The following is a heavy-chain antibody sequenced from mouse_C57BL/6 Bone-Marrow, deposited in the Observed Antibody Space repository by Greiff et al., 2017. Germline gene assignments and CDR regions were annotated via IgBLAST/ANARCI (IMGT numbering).Heavy chain of an antibody. CDR1: GFNIKDDY. CDR2: IDPENGDT. J-gene: IGHJ3*01. Sequence: EVQLQQSGAELVRPGASVKLSCTASGFNIKDDYMHWVKQRPEQGLEWIGWIDPENGDTEYASKFQGKATIPADTSSNTAYLQLSSLTSEDTAVYYCTTIDYGGLPWFAYWGEGTLVTVSA. V-gene: IGHV14-4*01. D-gene: IGHD2-4*01. CDR3: TTIDYGGLPWFAY.